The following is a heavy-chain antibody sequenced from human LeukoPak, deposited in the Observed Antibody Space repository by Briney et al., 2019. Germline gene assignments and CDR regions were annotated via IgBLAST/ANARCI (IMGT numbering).Heavy chain of an antibody. D-gene: IGHD6-13*01. CDR3: ARGKYSSSWYGSYFDY. J-gene: IGHJ4*02. Sequence: GASVKVSCKASGYTFTNNFMHWVRQAPGQGLEWMGWINPNSGGANYAQKFQGRVTMTRDTSISTAYMELSRLRSDDTAVYYCARGKYSSSWYGSYFDYWGQGTLVTVSS. V-gene: IGHV1-2*02. CDR1: GYTFTNNF. CDR2: INPNSGGA.